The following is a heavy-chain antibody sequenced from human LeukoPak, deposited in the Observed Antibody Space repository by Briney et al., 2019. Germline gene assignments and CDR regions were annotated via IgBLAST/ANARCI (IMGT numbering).Heavy chain of an antibody. V-gene: IGHV1-18*01. D-gene: IGHD3-3*01. CDR3: ARGGRPHYDFWSGYYTHYYYYYYMDV. J-gene: IGHJ6*03. CDR1: GYTFTSYG. Sequence: GASVKVSCKASGYTFTSYGISWLRQAPGQGLEWMGWISTYNGHTNYAQKLQGRVTITRNTSISTAYMELSSLRSEDTAVYYCARGGRPHYDFWSGYYTHYYYYYYMDVWGKGTTVTVSS. CDR2: ISTYNGHT.